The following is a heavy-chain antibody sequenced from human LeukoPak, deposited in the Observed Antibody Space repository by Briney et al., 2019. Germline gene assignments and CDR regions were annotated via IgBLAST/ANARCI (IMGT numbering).Heavy chain of an antibody. CDR1: GFTFSSYS. J-gene: IGHJ3*02. CDR3: ARARPYDAFDI. D-gene: IGHD6-25*01. CDR2: ISSSSSYI. Sequence: GGSLRLSRAASGFTFSSYSMNWVRQAPGKGLEWVSSISSSSSYIYYADSVKGRFTISRDNAKNSLYLQMNSLRAEDTAVYYCARARPYDAFDIWGQGTMVTVSS. V-gene: IGHV3-21*01.